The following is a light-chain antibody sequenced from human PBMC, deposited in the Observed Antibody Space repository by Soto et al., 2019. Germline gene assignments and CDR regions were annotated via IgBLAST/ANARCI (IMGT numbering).Light chain of an antibody. J-gene: IGLJ2*01. CDR2: DND. CDR1: NPNIGNNQ. CDR3: EIWDNLLNAVV. Sequence: QSVLTQPPSVSAAPGQKVTISCSGSNPNIGNNQVSWYQQIPGADPRLLIYDNDKRPSEIPDRFSGSKSGTSVTLDITGLQTGDEADYYCEIWDNLLNAVVFGGGTKVTVL. V-gene: IGLV1-51*01.